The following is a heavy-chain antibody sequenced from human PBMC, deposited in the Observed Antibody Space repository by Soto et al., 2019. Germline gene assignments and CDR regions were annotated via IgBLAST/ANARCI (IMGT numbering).Heavy chain of an antibody. CDR1: GGSISSSSYC. CDR2: IYYSGTT. J-gene: IGHJ6*02. CDR3: ARQGFRAIHGLVAV. V-gene: IGHV4-39*01. Sequence: PSETLSLTCTVSGGSISSSSYCWGWIRQPPGKGLEWIGYIYYSGTTDYNPSLKSRVTISVDTSKNQFSLNLSSVTAADTALYFCARQGFRAIHGLVAVWVQGTTVTVSS. D-gene: IGHD3-10*01.